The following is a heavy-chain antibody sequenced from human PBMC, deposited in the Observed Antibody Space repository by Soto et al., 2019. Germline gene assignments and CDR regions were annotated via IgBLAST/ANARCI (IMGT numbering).Heavy chain of an antibody. Sequence: GGSLRLSCAASGFTFSDYYMSWIRQAPGKGLEWVSYISSSSSYTNYADSVKGRFTISRDNAKNSLYLQMNSLRAEDTAVYYCARDRRSYSSSWSARPGAFDYWGQGTLVTVSS. J-gene: IGHJ4*02. CDR2: ISSSSSYT. V-gene: IGHV3-11*06. CDR1: GFTFSDYY. D-gene: IGHD6-13*01. CDR3: ARDRRSYSSSWSARPGAFDY.